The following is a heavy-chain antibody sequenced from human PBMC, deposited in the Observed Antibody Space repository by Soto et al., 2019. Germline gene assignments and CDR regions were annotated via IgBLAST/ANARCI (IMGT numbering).Heavy chain of an antibody. J-gene: IGHJ5*02. Sequence: EVQLVQSGAEVKKPGESLKISCKGSGYSFTSYWIGWVRQMPGKGLAWMGIIYPGDSDTRYSPSFQGQVTISADKSISTAYLQWSSLKASDTAMYYCARHALWFGELLGWFDPWGQGTLVTVSS. V-gene: IGHV5-51*01. CDR2: IYPGDSDT. CDR3: ARHALWFGELLGWFDP. D-gene: IGHD3-10*01. CDR1: GYSFTSYW.